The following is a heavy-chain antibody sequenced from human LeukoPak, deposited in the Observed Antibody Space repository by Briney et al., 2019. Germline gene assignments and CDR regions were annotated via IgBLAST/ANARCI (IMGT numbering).Heavy chain of an antibody. V-gene: IGHV3-20*04. Sequence: GGSLRLSCAASGFTFDDYGMSWVRQAHEKGLGWVSGINWNGGRTGYADSVKGRFTISRDNAKNSLYLQMNSLRAEDTALDYCARDEYSSFYAFDYWGQGTLVTVSS. D-gene: IGHD6-6*01. CDR1: GFTFDDYG. CDR2: INWNGGRT. J-gene: IGHJ4*02. CDR3: ARDEYSSFYAFDY.